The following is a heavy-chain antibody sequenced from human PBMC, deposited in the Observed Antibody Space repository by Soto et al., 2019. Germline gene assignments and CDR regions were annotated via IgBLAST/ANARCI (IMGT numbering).Heavy chain of an antibody. J-gene: IGHJ4*02. CDR2: INHSGSA. D-gene: IGHD1-26*01. Sequence: PSETLSLTCDVYGGSFSDYIWTWIRQTPGKGQQWIGQINHSGSANYKPSLKSRVTISVHTSSSQFSLELSSVTAADTAVYYCARGLISGSHYSGGWYYFDSWGQGTQVTVS. CDR1: GGSFSDYI. CDR3: ARGLISGSHYSGGWYYFDS. V-gene: IGHV4-34*01.